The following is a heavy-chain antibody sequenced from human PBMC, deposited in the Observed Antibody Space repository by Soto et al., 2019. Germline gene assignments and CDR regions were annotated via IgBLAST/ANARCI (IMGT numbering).Heavy chain of an antibody. Sequence: SVKVSCKASGCTFSSYAISWVRRAPGQGLEWMGGIIPIFGTANYAQKFQGRVTITADESTSTAYMELSSLRSEDTAVYYCASSVAKYYYYGMDVWGQGTTVTVS. V-gene: IGHV1-69*13. CDR1: GCTFSSYA. J-gene: IGHJ6*02. CDR3: ASSVAKYYYYGMDV. D-gene: IGHD5-12*01. CDR2: IIPIFGTA.